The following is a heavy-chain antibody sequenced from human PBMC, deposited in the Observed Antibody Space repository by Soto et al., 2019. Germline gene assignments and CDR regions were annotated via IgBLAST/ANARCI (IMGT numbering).Heavy chain of an antibody. D-gene: IGHD6-19*01. V-gene: IGHV3-23*01. CDR2: ISGSGGST. CDR3: AKIPGIAVAAPGHKSVYFDY. J-gene: IGHJ4*02. Sequence: GGSLRLSCAASGFTFSSYAMSWVRQTPGKGLEWVSAISGSGGSTYYADSVKGRFTISRDNSKNTLYLQMNSLRAEDTAVYYCAKIPGIAVAAPGHKSVYFDYWGQGTLVTVSS. CDR1: GFTFSSYA.